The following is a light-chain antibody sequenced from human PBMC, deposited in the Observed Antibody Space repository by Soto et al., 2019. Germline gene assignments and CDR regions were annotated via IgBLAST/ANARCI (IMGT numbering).Light chain of an antibody. CDR1: QSISTW. Sequence: EIQMTQSLSTLSASVGDRVTITCRASQSISTWLAWYQQKPGKAPKLLIYDVSSLESGVPSGFSGSGSGTEFTLTISSLQPDDLATYYCQQYNTFWTFGQGTKVDI. V-gene: IGKV1-5*01. J-gene: IGKJ1*01. CDR3: QQYNTFWT. CDR2: DVS.